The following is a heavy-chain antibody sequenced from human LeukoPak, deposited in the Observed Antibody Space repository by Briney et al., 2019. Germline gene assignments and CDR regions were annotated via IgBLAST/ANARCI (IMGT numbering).Heavy chain of an antibody. V-gene: IGHV3-23*05. Sequence: GGSLLLSCAASGFIFRKYGMNWVRRAPGKGLEWVSGIYTNHNTRYADSVKGRFTISRDNSKNTLYLQMDSLRVEDTAVYYCAHLVWEYVGGLDVWGQGTTVTVSS. J-gene: IGHJ6*02. CDR2: IYTNHNT. CDR3: AHLVWEYVGGLDV. CDR1: GFIFRKYG. D-gene: IGHD3/OR15-3a*01.